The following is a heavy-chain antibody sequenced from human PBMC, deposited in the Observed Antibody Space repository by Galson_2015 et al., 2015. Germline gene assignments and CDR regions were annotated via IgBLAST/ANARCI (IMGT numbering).Heavy chain of an antibody. CDR1: GFTFSSYA. CDR2: ISYDGNNK. J-gene: IGHJ5*02. D-gene: IGHD2-15*01. V-gene: IGHV3-30-3*01. Sequence: SLRLSCAASGFTFSSYAMHWVRQAPGKGLEWVAVISYDGNNKDYADSVKGRYTISRDNSKNTLYLQMNSLRAEDTAVYYCAREVSRYSRSGGASWGQGTLVTVPS. CDR3: AREVSRYSRSGGAS.